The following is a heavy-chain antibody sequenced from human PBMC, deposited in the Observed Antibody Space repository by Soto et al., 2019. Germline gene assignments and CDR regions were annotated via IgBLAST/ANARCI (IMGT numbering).Heavy chain of an antibody. D-gene: IGHD3-22*01. J-gene: IGHJ4*02. CDR1: GFTFSSYA. CDR2: ISGSGGST. CDR3: AKDIYYDSSCYYFDY. Sequence: EVQLLESGGGLVQPGGSLRLSCAASGFTFSSYAMSWVRQAPGKGLEWVSAISGSGGSTYYADSVKGRFTISRDNSKKTLYLQMNSRIAEDTGVYDCAKDIYYDSSCYYFDYWGQGTLVTVSS. V-gene: IGHV3-23*01.